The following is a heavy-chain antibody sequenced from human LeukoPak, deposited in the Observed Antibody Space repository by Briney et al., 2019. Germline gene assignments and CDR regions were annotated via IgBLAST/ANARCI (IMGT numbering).Heavy chain of an antibody. V-gene: IGHV4-59*08. CDR1: GGSMSPYH. D-gene: IGHD1-26*01. CDR3: ARGSGSYPGGFDY. J-gene: IGHJ4*02. CDR2: IYYSGST. Sequence: SETLSLTCTVSGGSMSPYHWSWIRQPPGKGLEWIGYIYYSGSTNYNPSLKSRVTISVDTSKNQFSLKLSSVTAADTAVYYCARGSGSYPGGFDYWGQGTLVTVSS.